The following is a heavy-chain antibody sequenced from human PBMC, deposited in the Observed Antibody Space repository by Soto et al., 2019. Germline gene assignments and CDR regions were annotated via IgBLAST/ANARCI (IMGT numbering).Heavy chain of an antibody. CDR3: AKTLSITIFGVVITPFDY. D-gene: IGHD3-3*01. CDR1: GFTFSSYG. Sequence: GGSLRLSCAASGFTFSSYGMHWVRQAPGKGLEWVAVISYDGSNKYYADSVKGRFTISRDNSKNTLYLQMNSLRAEDTAVYYCAKTLSITIFGVVITPFDYWGQGTLVTLSS. V-gene: IGHV3-30*18. J-gene: IGHJ4*02. CDR2: ISYDGSNK.